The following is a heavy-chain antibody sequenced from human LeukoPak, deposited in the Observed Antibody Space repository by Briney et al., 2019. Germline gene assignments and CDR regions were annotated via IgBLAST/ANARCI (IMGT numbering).Heavy chain of an antibody. D-gene: IGHD3-16*01. CDR1: GYTFIRYA. CDR3: ASHDNDDDFDY. J-gene: IGHJ4*02. CDR2: INMYTANP. Sequence: ASVKVSCKASGYTFIRYAINWLRQVPGQGLEWMGWINMYTANPAYAQGFTERFVFSLDTSVSTAYLEISNLKAEDTAVYYCASHDNDDDFDYWGQGTLVTVSS. V-gene: IGHV7-4-1*02.